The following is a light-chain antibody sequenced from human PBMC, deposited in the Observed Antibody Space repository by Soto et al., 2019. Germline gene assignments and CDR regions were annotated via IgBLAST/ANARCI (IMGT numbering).Light chain of an antibody. Sequence: DIQMTQSPSSVSASVGDRVTLTCRASQDINNWLAWYQQKPGKAPKLLIYAASTLKSGVPSRFSGSGSGTDFTLTISSLQPEDFATYSCQQANSFQLTFDGGTRVEIK. CDR3: QQANSFQLT. V-gene: IGKV1-12*01. CDR1: QDINNW. CDR2: AAS. J-gene: IGKJ4*01.